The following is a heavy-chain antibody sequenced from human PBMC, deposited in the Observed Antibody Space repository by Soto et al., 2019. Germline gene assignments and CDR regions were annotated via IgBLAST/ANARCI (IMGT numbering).Heavy chain of an antibody. V-gene: IGHV1-46*03. Sequence: ASVKVSCKASGYTFTSYYMHWVRRAPGQGLEWMGIINPSGGSTSYAQKFQGRVTMTRDTSTSTVYMELSSLRSEDTAVYYCARESNYCSGGSCYSGWFDPWGQGTLVTVSS. CDR1: GYTFTSYY. J-gene: IGHJ5*02. CDR2: INPSGGST. D-gene: IGHD2-15*01. CDR3: ARESNYCSGGSCYSGWFDP.